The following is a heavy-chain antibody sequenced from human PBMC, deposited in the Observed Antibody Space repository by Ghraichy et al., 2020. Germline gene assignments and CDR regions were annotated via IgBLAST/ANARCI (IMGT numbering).Heavy chain of an antibody. V-gene: IGHV3-53*01. Sequence: GGSLRLSCAASGFIVSSNQMNWVRQPPGKGLEWVSVIYAGGTTYYADSVQGRFTISRDDSKNTLYLQMNSLRAEDPAVYYCAKGGNSPDYWGQGTLVTVSS. CDR3: AKGGNSPDY. J-gene: IGHJ4*02. CDR2: IYAGGTT. D-gene: IGHD4-23*01. CDR1: GFIVSSNQ.